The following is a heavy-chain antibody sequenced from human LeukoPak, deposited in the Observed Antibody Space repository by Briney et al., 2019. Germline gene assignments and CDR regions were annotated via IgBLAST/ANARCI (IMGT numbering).Heavy chain of an antibody. V-gene: IGHV3-48*01. D-gene: IGHD3-16*01. J-gene: IGHJ4*02. CDR3: ASGDKFYEPY. CDR1: GFTFSIYR. Sequence: GGSLRLSCAASGFTFSIYRMNWVRQVPGKGLEWISFISGSSSNIYYAGSVKGRFTISRDNAKNSLYLQMNSLRVEDTAVYYCASGDKFYEPYWGQGTLVTVST. CDR2: ISGSSSNI.